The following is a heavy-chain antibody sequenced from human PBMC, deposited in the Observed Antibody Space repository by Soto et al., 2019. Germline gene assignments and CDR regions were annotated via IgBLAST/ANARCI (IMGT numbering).Heavy chain of an antibody. CDR1: GVSVRSYT. CDR2: VFSSVSA. V-gene: IGHV4-4*07. CDR3: ARDGMTTGDT. J-gene: IGHJ4*02. D-gene: IGHD2-21*02. Sequence: PSETLSLTXIVSGVSVRSYTWSWVRQPANKGLEWIGRVFSSVSATYNPSLKSRVSISVDTPENRISLKLDSVTAADAGVYFCARDGMTTGDTWGPGTLVTVSS.